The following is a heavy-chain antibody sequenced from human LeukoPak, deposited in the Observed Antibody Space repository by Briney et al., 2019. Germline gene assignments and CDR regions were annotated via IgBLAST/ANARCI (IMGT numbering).Heavy chain of an antibody. D-gene: IGHD3-10*01. J-gene: IGHJ4*02. V-gene: IGHV3-30*18. Sequence: GGSLRLSCAASGFTFSSYGMHWVRQAPGKGLEWVAVISYDGSNKYYADSVKGRFTISRDNSKNTLYLQMNSLRAEDTAVYYCANVRGVRGVNPVDYWGQGTLVTVSS. CDR1: GFTFSSYG. CDR2: ISYDGSNK. CDR3: ANVRGVRGVNPVDY.